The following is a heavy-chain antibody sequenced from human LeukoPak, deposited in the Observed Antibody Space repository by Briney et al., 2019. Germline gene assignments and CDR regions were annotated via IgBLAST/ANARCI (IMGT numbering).Heavy chain of an antibody. Sequence: ASVKVSCKASGYTFTHYGITWVRQAPGQGLAWMGWINPNSGGTNYAQKFQGRVTMTRDTSISTAYMELSRLRSDDTAVYYCATYSGSYSTDYWGQGTLVTVSS. CDR3: ATYSGSYSTDY. CDR2: INPNSGGT. CDR1: GYTFTHYG. J-gene: IGHJ4*02. D-gene: IGHD1-26*01. V-gene: IGHV1-2*02.